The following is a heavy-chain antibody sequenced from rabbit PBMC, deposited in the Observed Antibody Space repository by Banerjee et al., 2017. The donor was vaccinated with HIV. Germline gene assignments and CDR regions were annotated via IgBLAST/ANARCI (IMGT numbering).Heavy chain of an antibody. Sequence: QSLEESGGDLVKPGASLTLTCTASGFSFSSSYWICWVRQAPGKGLEWIACIDGGSSGRTYYASWAKGRFTNSKTSSTTVNLQMTSLTAADTATYFCARGGGSLDLWGQGTLVTVS. V-gene: IGHV1S40*01. J-gene: IGHJ4*01. CDR2: IDGGSSGRT. CDR1: GFSFSSSYW. D-gene: IGHD3-1*01. CDR3: ARGGGSLDL.